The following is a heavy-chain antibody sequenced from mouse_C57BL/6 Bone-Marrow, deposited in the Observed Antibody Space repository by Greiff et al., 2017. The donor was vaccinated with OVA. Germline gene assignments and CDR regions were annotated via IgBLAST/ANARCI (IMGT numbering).Heavy chain of an antibody. Sequence: VQLQQPGAELVRPGTSVKLSCKASGYTFTTYPIEWMKQNHGKSLEWIGNFHPYNDDTKYNEKFKGKATLTVEKSSSTVYLELSRLTSDDSAVYYCARQGYGSSYGYFDVWGTGTTVTVSS. D-gene: IGHD1-1*01. V-gene: IGHV1-47*01. CDR3: ARQGYGSSYGYFDV. CDR1: GYTFTTYP. J-gene: IGHJ1*03. CDR2: FHPYNDDT.